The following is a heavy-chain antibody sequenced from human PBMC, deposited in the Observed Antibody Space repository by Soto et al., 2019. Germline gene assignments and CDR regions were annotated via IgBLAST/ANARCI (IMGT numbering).Heavy chain of an antibody. J-gene: IGHJ5*02. CDR3: ARQSNTAMFRFYWFDP. Sequence: QVQLQESGPGLVKPSQTLSLTCTVSGGSISSGGYYWSWIRQHPGKGLEWIGYIYYSGSTYYNPSLQSRATISVDTSKNQSSLKLSSVTAADTAVYYCARQSNTAMFRFYWFDPWCQATLVTVSS. V-gene: IGHV4-31*03. D-gene: IGHD5-18*01. CDR1: GGSISSGGYY. CDR2: IYYSGST.